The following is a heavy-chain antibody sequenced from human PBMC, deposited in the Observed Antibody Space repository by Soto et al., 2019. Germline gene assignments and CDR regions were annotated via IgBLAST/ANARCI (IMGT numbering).Heavy chain of an antibody. CDR1: GFTFSSYS. Sequence: GGSLRLSCAASGFTFSSYSMNWVRQAPGKGLEWVSSISSSSSYIYYADSVKGRFTISRDNAKNSLYLQMNSLRAEDMAVYYCARGDTAMLNWFDPWGQGTLVTVSS. V-gene: IGHV3-21*01. D-gene: IGHD5-18*01. CDR3: ARGDTAMLNWFDP. CDR2: ISSSSSYI. J-gene: IGHJ5*02.